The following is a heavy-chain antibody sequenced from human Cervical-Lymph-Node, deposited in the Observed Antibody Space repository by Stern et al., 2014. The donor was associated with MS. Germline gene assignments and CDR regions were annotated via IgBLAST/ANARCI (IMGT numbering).Heavy chain of an antibody. CDR1: GFTFDDYA. J-gene: IGHJ4*02. V-gene: IGHV3-9*01. D-gene: IGHD6-13*01. CDR2: ISWNSGSI. Sequence: EVQLEESGGGLVQPGRSLRLSCAASGFTFDDYAMHWVRQAPGKGLEWVSGISWNSGSIGYADSVKGRFTISRDNAKNSLYLQMNSLRAEDTALYYCAKDSGSSWYLFDYWGQGTLVTVSS. CDR3: AKDSGSSWYLFDY.